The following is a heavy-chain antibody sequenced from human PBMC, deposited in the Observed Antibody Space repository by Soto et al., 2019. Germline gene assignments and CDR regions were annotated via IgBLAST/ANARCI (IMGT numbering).Heavy chain of an antibody. CDR1: GGSFSGYY. V-gene: IGHV4-34*01. CDR2: INHSGST. Sequence: SETLSLTCAVYGGSFSGYYWSWIRQPPGKGLEWIGEINHSGSTNYNPSLKSRVTISVDTSKNQFSLELRSVTAADTAVYYCARELWGYDSWGQGTLVT. J-gene: IGHJ4*02. D-gene: IGHD2-21*01. CDR3: ARELWGYDS.